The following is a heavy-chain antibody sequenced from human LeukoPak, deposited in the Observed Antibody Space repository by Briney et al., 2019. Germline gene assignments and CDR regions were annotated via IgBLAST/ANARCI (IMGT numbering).Heavy chain of an antibody. J-gene: IGHJ5*02. CDR3: ARGDYYDFP. CDR1: GGSFIDYD. V-gene: IGHV4-34*01. CDR2: INHSGST. Sequence: SETLCLTCAVYGGSFIDYDWSWVRQPPGRGLEWIGEINHSGSTNYNPSLKSRVTISVDATKNQFSLKVTSVTAADTAVYYCARGDYYDFPWGQGTLVTVSS. D-gene: IGHD3-16*01.